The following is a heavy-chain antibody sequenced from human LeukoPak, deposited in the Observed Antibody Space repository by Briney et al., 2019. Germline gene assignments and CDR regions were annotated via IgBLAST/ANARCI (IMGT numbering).Heavy chain of an antibody. J-gene: IGHJ6*04. D-gene: IGHD3-9*01. CDR1: GGTFSGYA. CDR2: IIPIFGTA. Sequence: ASVKVSCKASGGTFSGYAISWVRQAPGQGLEWMGGIIPIFGTANYAQKFQGRVTITADKSTSTAYMELSSLRSEDTAVYYCARYSPITIFWPSYYYGMDVWGKGTTVTVSS. V-gene: IGHV1-69*06. CDR3: ARYSPITIFWPSYYYGMDV.